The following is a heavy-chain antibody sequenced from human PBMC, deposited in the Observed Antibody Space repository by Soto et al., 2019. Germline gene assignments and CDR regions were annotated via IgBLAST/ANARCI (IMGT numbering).Heavy chain of an antibody. Sequence: SETLSLTCAVSGGSISSGGYSWSWIRQPPGKGLEWIGYIYHSGSTYYNPSLKSRVTISVDRSKNQFSLKLSSVTAADTAVYYCARGNHYDFWSGYSMGGRTGYFDYWGQGTLVTVSS. CDR3: ARGNHYDFWSGYSMGGRTGYFDY. CDR2: IYHSGST. CDR1: GGSISSGGYS. J-gene: IGHJ4*02. V-gene: IGHV4-30-2*01. D-gene: IGHD3-3*01.